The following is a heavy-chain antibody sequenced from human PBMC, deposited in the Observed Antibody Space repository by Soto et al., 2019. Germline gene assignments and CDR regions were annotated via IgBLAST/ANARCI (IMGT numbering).Heavy chain of an antibody. Sequence: PSETLSLTCAVYGGSFSGYYWSWIRQPPGKGLEWIGEINHSGSTNYNPSLKSRVTISVDTSKNQFSLKLSSVTAADTAVYSCARSVYYYYYYGMDVWGQGTKVTVSS. CDR2: INHSGST. CDR3: ARSVYYYYYYGMDV. V-gene: IGHV4-34*01. CDR1: GGSFSGYY. D-gene: IGHD6-19*01. J-gene: IGHJ6*02.